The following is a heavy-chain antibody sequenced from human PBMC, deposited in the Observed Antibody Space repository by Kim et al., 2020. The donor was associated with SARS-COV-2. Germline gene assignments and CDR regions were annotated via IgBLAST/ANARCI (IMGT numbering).Heavy chain of an antibody. Sequence: SRKDRFTITRDKSENTVYLQMNSLRAEDTAVYYCAKGYCSGGSCSDFDYWGHGTLVTVSS. D-gene: IGHD2-15*01. V-gene: IGHV3-23*01. J-gene: IGHJ4*01. CDR3: AKGYCSGGSCSDFDY.